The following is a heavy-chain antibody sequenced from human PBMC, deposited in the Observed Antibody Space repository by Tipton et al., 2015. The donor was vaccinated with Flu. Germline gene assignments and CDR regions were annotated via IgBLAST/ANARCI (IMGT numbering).Heavy chain of an antibody. CDR3: VRAIAAADSY. Sequence: GSLRLSCAASGFVFSRFTMNWVRQAPGKGLEWVSSISSSSDQKSYHDSMQGRFTISRDNAKNSLYLQMNSLRVEDTAVYYCVRAIAAADSYWGQGTLVTVSS. J-gene: IGHJ4*02. V-gene: IGHV3-21*01. CDR1: GFVFSRFT. D-gene: IGHD6-13*01. CDR2: ISSSSDQK.